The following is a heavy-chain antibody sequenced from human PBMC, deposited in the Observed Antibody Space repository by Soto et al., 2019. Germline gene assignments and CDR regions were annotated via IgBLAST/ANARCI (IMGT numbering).Heavy chain of an antibody. V-gene: IGHV3-23*01. Sequence: GGSLRLSCAASGFTFSSYAMSWVRQAPGKGLEWVSAISRSGAGTYHADSVKGRFTISRDNSKNTVYLQMNSLRDEDTAVYYCAKDPTAYGNYYYGMDVWGQGTTVTVSS. CDR1: GFTFSSYA. J-gene: IGHJ6*02. CDR2: ISRSGAGT. CDR3: AKDPTAYGNYYYGMDV. D-gene: IGHD3-10*01.